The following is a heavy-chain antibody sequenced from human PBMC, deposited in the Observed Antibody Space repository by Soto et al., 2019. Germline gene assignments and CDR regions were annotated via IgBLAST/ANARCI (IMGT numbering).Heavy chain of an antibody. V-gene: IGHV3-23*01. CDR3: AKDPSSGFAMENYFDY. Sequence: EVQLSGSGGGLVQPGGSLRLSCAASGFTFSSYAMSWVRQAPGKGLEWDSAISGSSTSTYYADSVKGRFTISRDNSKNTLYLQMNSLRAEDTAVYYCAKDPSSGFAMENYFDYWGQGTLVTVSS. CDR1: GFTFSSYA. D-gene: IGHD3-10*01. J-gene: IGHJ4*02. CDR2: ISGSSTST.